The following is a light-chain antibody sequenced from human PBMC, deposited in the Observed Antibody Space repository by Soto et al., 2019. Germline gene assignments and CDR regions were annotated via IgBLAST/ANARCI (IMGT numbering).Light chain of an antibody. Sequence: QSVLTQPPSVSGAPGQRVTIACTGSSSNIGAGYDVHWYQQLPGTAPKLLIYGNSNRPSGVPDRFSGSKSGTSASLAITGLQAEDEADYYRQSYDSSLSGSYVFGTGTKV. V-gene: IGLV1-40*01. J-gene: IGLJ1*01. CDR2: GNS. CDR1: SSNIGAGYD. CDR3: QSYDSSLSGSYV.